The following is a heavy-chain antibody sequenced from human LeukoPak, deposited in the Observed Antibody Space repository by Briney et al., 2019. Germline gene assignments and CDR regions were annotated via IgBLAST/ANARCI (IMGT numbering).Heavy chain of an antibody. CDR1: GGSVSSYY. D-gene: IGHD6-13*01. J-gene: IGHJ3*02. V-gene: IGHV4-59*08. CDR3: ARHFPSSWYGAPDAFDI. Sequence: SETLSLTCTVSGGSVSSYYWSWIRQPPGKGLEWIGYIYYSGSTNYNPSLKSRVTISVDTSKNQFSLKLSSVTAADTAVYYCARHFPSSWYGAPDAFDIWGQGTMVTVSS. CDR2: IYYSGST.